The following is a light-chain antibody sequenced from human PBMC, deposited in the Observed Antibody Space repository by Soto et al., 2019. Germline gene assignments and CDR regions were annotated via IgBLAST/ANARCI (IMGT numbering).Light chain of an antibody. V-gene: IGLV1-44*01. CDR3: AVWNDSLNGWV. CDR1: SSNIGSNT. Sequence: QSVLTQAPSASGTPGQRVTLSCSGSSSNIGSNTVNWYQQLPGTAPKVLIYSNDQRPSGVPARFSGSQSGTSVSLAIGGLQSEDEADYYCAVWNDSLNGWVFGGGTKLTVL. CDR2: SND. J-gene: IGLJ3*02.